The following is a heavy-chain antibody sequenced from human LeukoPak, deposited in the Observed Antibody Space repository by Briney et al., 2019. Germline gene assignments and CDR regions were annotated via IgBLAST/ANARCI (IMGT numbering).Heavy chain of an antibody. CDR2: ISGSGGDS. CDR1: GISFSTYV. Sequence: GGSLRLSCAASGISFSTYVMAWVRQAPGKGLECVSAISGSGGDSYCAASVKGRFTISRDNSKNTLYLQMNSLRAEDTAVYYCVRDPTRAECSDGSCYLDYWGQGILVSVSS. J-gene: IGHJ4*02. D-gene: IGHD2-15*01. V-gene: IGHV3-23*01. CDR3: VRDPTRAECSDGSCYLDY.